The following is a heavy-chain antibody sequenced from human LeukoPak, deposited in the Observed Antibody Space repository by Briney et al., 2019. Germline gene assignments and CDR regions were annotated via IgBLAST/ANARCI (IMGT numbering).Heavy chain of an antibody. V-gene: IGHV5-10-1*01. D-gene: IGHD2-2*01. J-gene: IGHJ6*04. Sequence: VESLKISCKCSGYSFTSYWLSWVRQMPGKGLEGMGRIDPCDSYTNYSPSFQGHVTISADKSISTASLQWSSLKASDTAMYYCARGYCSSTSCQGSSYYYYGMDVWGKGTTVTVSS. CDR1: GYSFTSYW. CDR2: IDPCDSYT. CDR3: ARGYCSSTSCQGSSYYYYGMDV.